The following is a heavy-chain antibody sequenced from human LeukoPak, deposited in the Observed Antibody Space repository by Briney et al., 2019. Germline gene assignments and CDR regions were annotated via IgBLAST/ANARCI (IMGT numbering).Heavy chain of an antibody. D-gene: IGHD6-19*01. CDR2: ISYSANT. V-gene: IGHV4-39*01. Sequence: SETLSLTCTISGGSINITPHYWGWVRQPPGKGLEWIGSISYSANTFFNPSHKSRISLSVDASRNQFSLKLNSVTAEDTAMYFCAKIVVSGTNWFDPWGQGSLVIVSS. CDR1: GGSINITPHY. CDR3: AKIVVSGTNWFDP. J-gene: IGHJ5*02.